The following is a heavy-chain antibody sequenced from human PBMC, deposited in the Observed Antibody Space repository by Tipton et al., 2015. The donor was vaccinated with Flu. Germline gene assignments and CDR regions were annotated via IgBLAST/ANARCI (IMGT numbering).Heavy chain of an antibody. D-gene: IGHD3-10*01. V-gene: IGHV4-4*07. CDR3: ARGSGSGTFVIFDY. J-gene: IGHJ4*02. Sequence: TLSLTCTVSGGSISSDYWSWVRRPAGKGLEGIGRIYTSGGTNYNPSLKSRVTMSVDTSKNQFSLSLSSVTAADTAVYYCARGSGSGTFVIFDYWGQGTLVAVSS. CDR2: IYTSGGT. CDR1: GGSISSDY.